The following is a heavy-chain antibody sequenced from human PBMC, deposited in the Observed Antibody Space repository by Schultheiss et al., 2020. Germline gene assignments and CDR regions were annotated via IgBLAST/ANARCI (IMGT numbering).Heavy chain of an antibody. Sequence: GGSLRLSCEASGFTFSSYAMSWVRQAPGKGLEWVSAISGSGGSTYYADSVKGRFTISRDNSKNTLYLQMNSLRAEDTAVYYCAKDVYGGKEPWFDPWGQGTLVTVSS. CDR2: ISGSGGST. CDR3: AKDVYGGKEPWFDP. J-gene: IGHJ5*02. V-gene: IGHV3-23*01. CDR1: GFTFSSYA. D-gene: IGHD4-23*01.